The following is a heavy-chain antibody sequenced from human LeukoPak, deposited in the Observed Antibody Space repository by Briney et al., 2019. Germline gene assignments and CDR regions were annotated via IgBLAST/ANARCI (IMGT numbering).Heavy chain of an antibody. CDR1: GGSFSGYY. Sequence: KPSETLSLTYAVYGGSFSGYYWSWIRQPPGKGLEWIGEINHSGSTNYNPSLKSRVTISVDTSKNQFSLKLSSVTAADTAVYYCARAPSSHSSGPPNYYYGMDVWGQGTTVTVSS. V-gene: IGHV4-34*01. CDR2: INHSGST. J-gene: IGHJ6*02. D-gene: IGHD6-19*01. CDR3: ARAPSSHSSGPPNYYYGMDV.